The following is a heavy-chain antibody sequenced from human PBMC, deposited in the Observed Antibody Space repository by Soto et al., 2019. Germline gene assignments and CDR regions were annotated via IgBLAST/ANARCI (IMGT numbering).Heavy chain of an antibody. D-gene: IGHD6-19*01. CDR3: AKGGRQWLVTSDFMY. CDR2: VSHDGRNT. J-gene: IGHJ4*02. V-gene: IGHV3-30*18. CDR1: GFTVSDYA. Sequence: VQLVESGGGVVQPGRSLRLSCAASGFTVSDYAMHWVRQAPGKGLERVAVVSHDGRNTHYADSVKGRFTISRDSPKHTVSLEMTSLSAEDTAVYYWAKGGRQWLVTSDFMYWGQGALVTVSS.